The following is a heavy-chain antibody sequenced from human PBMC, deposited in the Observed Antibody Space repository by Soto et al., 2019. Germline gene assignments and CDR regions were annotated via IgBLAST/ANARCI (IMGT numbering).Heavy chain of an antibody. D-gene: IGHD4-4*01. CDR2: IWFDGSNK. J-gene: IGHJ4*02. CDR1: GFSFSGHV. V-gene: IGHV3-33*01. CDR3: ARDKGYRSLGY. Sequence: GGSLRLSCAASGFSFSGHVMHWVRQAPGKGLEWLTIIWFDGSNKYYADSVKGRFTISRDNSKNTLFLQMNSLRAEDTALYYCARDKGYRSLGYWGQGTQVTVSS.